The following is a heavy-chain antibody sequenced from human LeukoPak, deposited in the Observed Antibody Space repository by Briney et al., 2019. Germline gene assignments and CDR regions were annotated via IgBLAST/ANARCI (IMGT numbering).Heavy chain of an antibody. CDR1: GGSISSYY. V-gene: IGHV4-59*05. J-gene: IGHJ5*02. CDR3: ARHWYSVVPAANEFDP. Sequence: SETLSLTCTVSGGSISSYYWSWIRQPPGKGLEWIGSIYYSGSTYYNPSLKSRVTISVDTSKNQFSLKLSSVTAADTAVYYCARHWYSVVPAANEFDPWGQGTLVTVSS. CDR2: IYYSGST. D-gene: IGHD2-2*01.